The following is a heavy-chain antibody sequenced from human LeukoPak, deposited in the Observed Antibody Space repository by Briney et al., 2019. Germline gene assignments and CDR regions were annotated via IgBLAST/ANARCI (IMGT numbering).Heavy chain of an antibody. Sequence: GGSLRLSCAASGFTFSDYYMSWIRQAPGKGLEWVSYISSSGSTIYYADSVKGRLTISRDNAKNSLYLQMNSLRVEDTAVYYWARGVAAAAGHFDYWGQGTLVTVSS. CDR2: ISSSGSTI. CDR3: ARGVAAAAGHFDY. V-gene: IGHV3-11*01. J-gene: IGHJ4*02. D-gene: IGHD6-13*01. CDR1: GFTFSDYY.